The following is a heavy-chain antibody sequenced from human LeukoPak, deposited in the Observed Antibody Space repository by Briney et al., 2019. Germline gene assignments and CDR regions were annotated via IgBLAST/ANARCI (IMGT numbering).Heavy chain of an antibody. D-gene: IGHD2-2*01. CDR3: ARGKASGQLPASKWFDP. CDR1: GLTFSSYW. Sequence: GGSLRPSCAASGLTFSSYWMSWVRQAPGKGLERVANIKQDGSEKYYVDSVKGRFTISRDNAKNSLYLQMNSLRAEDTAVYYCARGKASGQLPASKWFDPWGQGTLVTVSS. CDR2: IKQDGSEK. J-gene: IGHJ5*02. V-gene: IGHV3-7*01.